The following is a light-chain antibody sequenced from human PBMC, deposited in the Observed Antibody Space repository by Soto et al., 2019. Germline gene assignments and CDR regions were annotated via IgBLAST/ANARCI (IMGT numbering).Light chain of an antibody. CDR2: QVT. CDR1: SSDIGGYYY. J-gene: IGLJ1*01. V-gene: IGLV2-14*01. CDR3: TSYSSSDIFYV. Sequence: HSFLTQPASLSVSPGQSITISCTGTSSDIGGYYYVSWYQHHPGKAPKLLIYQVTNRPSRVSNRFSGSKSGNTASLTISGLQADDEADYYCTSYSSSDIFYVYGTGTKVTVL.